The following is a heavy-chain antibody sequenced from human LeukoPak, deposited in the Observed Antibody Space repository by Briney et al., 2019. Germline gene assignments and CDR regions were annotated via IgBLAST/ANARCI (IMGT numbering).Heavy chain of an antibody. D-gene: IGHD3-22*01. CDR1: GFTFSSYW. CDR3: ARAAYYDSSGYYQYYYYYYYMDV. V-gene: IGHV3-7*01. J-gene: IGHJ6*03. Sequence: GGSLRLSCAASGFTFSSYWMSWVRQAPGKGLEWVANIKQDGSEKYYVDSVKGRFTISRDNAKNSLYLQMNSLRAEDTAVYYCARAAYYDSSGYYQYYYYYYYMDVWGKGTTVTISS. CDR2: IKQDGSEK.